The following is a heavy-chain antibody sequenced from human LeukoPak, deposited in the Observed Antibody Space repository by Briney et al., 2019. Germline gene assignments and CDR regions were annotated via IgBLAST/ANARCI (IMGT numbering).Heavy chain of an antibody. V-gene: IGHV3-30*03. Sequence: GGSLRLSCAASGFTFSSYGMHWVRQAPGKGLEWVAVISYDGSNKYYADSVKGRFTISRDNSKNTLYLQMNSLRAEDTAVYYCARGLFARITMVRPQPEQNDYWGQGTLVTVSS. J-gene: IGHJ4*02. CDR3: ARGLFARITMVRPQPEQNDY. D-gene: IGHD3-10*01. CDR2: ISYDGSNK. CDR1: GFTFSSYG.